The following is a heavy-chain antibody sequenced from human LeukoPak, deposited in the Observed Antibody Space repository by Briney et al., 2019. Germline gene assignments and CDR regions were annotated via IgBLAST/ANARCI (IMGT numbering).Heavy chain of an antibody. V-gene: IGHV4-4*09. CDR1: GGSISTDY. CDR3: WKHGAQVLLSPFDY. CDR2: IYTSGST. D-gene: IGHD2-21*01. Sequence: SETLSLTCTVSGGSISTDYWSWIRQPPGKGLEWIGHIYTSGSTAYNPSLKSRVTISVDTSRTQFSLRLSSVTAADTAGYYWWKHGAQVLLSPFDYWGQGTLVTVSS. J-gene: IGHJ4*02.